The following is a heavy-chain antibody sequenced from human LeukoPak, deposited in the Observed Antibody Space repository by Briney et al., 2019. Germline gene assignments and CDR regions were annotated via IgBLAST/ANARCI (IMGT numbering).Heavy chain of an antibody. D-gene: IGHD3-22*01. Sequence: SETLSLTCTVSGGSISSYYWSWIRQPAGKGLEWIGRIYTSEGTNYNPSLKSRVTMSVDTSKNQFSLKLSSVTAADTAVYYCARDLLTYYYDSSCYFDYWGQGTLVTVSS. J-gene: IGHJ4*02. CDR2: IYTSEGT. CDR3: ARDLLTYYYDSSCYFDY. CDR1: GGSISSYY. V-gene: IGHV4-4*07.